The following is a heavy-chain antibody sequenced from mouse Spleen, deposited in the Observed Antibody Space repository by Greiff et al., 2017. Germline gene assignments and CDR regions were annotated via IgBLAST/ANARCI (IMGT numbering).Heavy chain of an antibody. J-gene: IGHJ4*01. CDR2: IRNKANNHAT. Sequence: EVQVVESGGGLVQPGGSMKLSCAASGFTFSDAWMDWVRQSPEKGLEWVAEIRNKANNHATYYAESVKGRFTISRDDSKSSVYLQMNSLRAEDTGIYYCHYYYDGSQYYYAMDYWGQGTSVTVSS. CDR3: HYYYDGSQYYYAMDY. V-gene: IGHV6-6*01. D-gene: IGHD1-1*01. CDR1: GFTFSDAW.